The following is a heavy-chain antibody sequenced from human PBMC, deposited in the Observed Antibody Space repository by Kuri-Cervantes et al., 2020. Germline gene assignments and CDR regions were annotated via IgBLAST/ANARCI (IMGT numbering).Heavy chain of an antibody. Sequence: GGSLRLSCAASGVTLSNYAMTWVRQAPGKGLEWVSYISSSSSTIYYADSVKGRFTISRDNAKNTLYLQMNSLRAEDTAVYYCARERKMITFGGAWYWYFDLWGRGTLVTVSS. D-gene: IGHD3-16*01. J-gene: IGHJ2*01. V-gene: IGHV3-48*04. CDR3: ARERKMITFGGAWYWYFDL. CDR1: GVTLSNYA. CDR2: ISSSSSTI.